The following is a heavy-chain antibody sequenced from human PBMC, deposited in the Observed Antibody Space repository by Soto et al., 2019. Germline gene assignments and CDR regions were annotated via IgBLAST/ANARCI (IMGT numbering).Heavy chain of an antibody. CDR2: ISNSGGST. CDR1: GFTFSSYA. V-gene: IGHV3-23*01. J-gene: IGHJ4*02. Sequence: EVQLLESGGGLVQPGGSLRLSCAASGFTFSSYAMSCVRQAPGKGLEWVSVISNSGGSTYNADSVRGRFTMSRDNSKHTPYLQMNSLRAEATAIYSSAKDGRSGYYGLEYWGQGTLVTV. CDR3: AKDGRSGYYGLEY. D-gene: IGHD3-3*01.